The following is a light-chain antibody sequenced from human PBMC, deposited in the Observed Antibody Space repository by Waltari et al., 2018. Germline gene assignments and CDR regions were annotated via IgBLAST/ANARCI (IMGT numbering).Light chain of an antibody. Sequence: EIVLTQSPATLCLSPGERVTLSCRARQSVNNYLTGYQQKPGQAPRLLIYEASSRATGIPARFSGNGSGTDFTLTISSLEAEDFAVYYCQQRSIRPPAYSFGQGTRLEIK. CDR1: QSVNNY. CDR2: EAS. J-gene: IGKJ2*03. CDR3: QQRSIRPPAYS. V-gene: IGKV3-11*01.